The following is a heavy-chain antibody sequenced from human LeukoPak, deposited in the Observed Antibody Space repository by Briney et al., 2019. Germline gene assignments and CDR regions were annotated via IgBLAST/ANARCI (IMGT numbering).Heavy chain of an antibody. D-gene: IGHD6-13*01. J-gene: IGHJ4*02. CDR3: ASTGIAAAGSDH. CDR2: IYTSGST. V-gene: IGHV4-61*02. CDR1: GGSISSGSHY. Sequence: SETLSLTCTVSGGSISSGSHYWSWIRQPAGKGLEWIGRIYTSGSTNYNPSLKSRVTISVDTSKNQFSLKLSSVTAADTAVYYCASTGIAAAGSDHWGQGTLVTVSS.